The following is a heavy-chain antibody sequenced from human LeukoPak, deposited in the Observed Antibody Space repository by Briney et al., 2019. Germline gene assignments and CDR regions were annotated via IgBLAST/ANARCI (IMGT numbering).Heavy chain of an antibody. Sequence: SETLSLTCTVSGGSISSGGYYWSWIRQPPGKGLEWIGYIYHSGSTYYNPSLKSRVTISVDRSKNQFSLKLSSVTAADTAVYYCARGHYDSRGYFGGMDVWGQGTTVTVSS. CDR3: ARGHYDSRGYFGGMDV. V-gene: IGHV4-30-2*01. CDR2: IYHSGST. J-gene: IGHJ6*02. D-gene: IGHD3-22*01. CDR1: GGSISSGGYY.